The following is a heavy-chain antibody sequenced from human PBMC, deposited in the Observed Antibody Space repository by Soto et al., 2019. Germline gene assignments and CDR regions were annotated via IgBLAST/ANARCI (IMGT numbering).Heavy chain of an antibody. CDR1: GDSISSSDYY. V-gene: IGHV4-39*07. D-gene: IGHD2-21*02. J-gene: IGHJ5*02. Sequence: PSETLSLTCTVSGDSISSSDYYWGWIRQPPGKGLEWIGNIYHSGSTNYNPSLKSRVTISVDKSKNQFSLKLSSVTAADTAVYYCVRVEHIVVVTAQYNWFDPWGQGTLVTVSS. CDR3: VRVEHIVVVTAQYNWFDP. CDR2: IYHSGST.